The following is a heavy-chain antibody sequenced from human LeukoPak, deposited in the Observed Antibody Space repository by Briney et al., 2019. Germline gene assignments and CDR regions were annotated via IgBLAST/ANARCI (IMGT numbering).Heavy chain of an antibody. D-gene: IGHD5-24*01. CDR2: INEDGSEK. Sequence: GGSLRLSCEAAGIIFRNYWMGWVRQAPGKGLEWVANINEDGSEKYYVDSVKGRFTISRDNAKNSLYLQMNSLRAEDTAVYYCARGTIRWFFDYWGQGTLVTVSS. J-gene: IGHJ4*02. CDR3: ARGTIRWFFDY. V-gene: IGHV3-7*01. CDR1: GIIFRNYW.